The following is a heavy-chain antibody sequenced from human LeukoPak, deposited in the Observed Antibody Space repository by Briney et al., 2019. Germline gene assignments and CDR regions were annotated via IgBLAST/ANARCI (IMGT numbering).Heavy chain of an antibody. CDR2: ISSSGSVT. Sequence: GGSLRLSCAASGFTFGDYYMTWIRQTPGKGLEWVSYISSSGSVTYNADSVKGRFIISRDNAKNSLDLQMNTLRAEDTAVYYCAKDHQLYYDTLTGYYVDAFDIWGQGTMVTVSS. V-gene: IGHV3-11*01. D-gene: IGHD3-9*01. J-gene: IGHJ3*02. CDR1: GFTFGDYY. CDR3: AKDHQLYYDTLTGYYVDAFDI.